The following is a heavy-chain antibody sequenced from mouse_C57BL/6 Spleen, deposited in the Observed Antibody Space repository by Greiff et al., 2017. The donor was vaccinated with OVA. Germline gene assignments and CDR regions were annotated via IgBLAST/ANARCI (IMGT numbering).Heavy chain of an antibody. Sequence: ESGPGLVKPSQSLSLTCSVTGYSITSGYYWNWIRQFPGNKLEWMGYISYDGSNNYNPSLKNRISITRDTSKNQFFLKLNSVTTEDTATYNCAREGKTQDNYEVYFDYWGQGTTLTVSS. CDR1: GYSITSGYY. D-gene: IGHD6-1*02. V-gene: IGHV3-6*01. CDR2: ISYDGSN. CDR3: AREGKTQDNYEVYFDY. J-gene: IGHJ2*01.